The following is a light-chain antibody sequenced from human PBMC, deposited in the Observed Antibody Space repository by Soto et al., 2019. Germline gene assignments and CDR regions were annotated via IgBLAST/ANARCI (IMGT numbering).Light chain of an antibody. Sequence: AIRMNNSPSSFSAYTGDRVSITCRATQDIGTYLAWYQQIPGKAPKLLIYDASTLQTGVPSRFSGSGSGTDFTLTISYLQSEDFGTYYCQQFYNYPRTFGQGTKVDIK. CDR2: DAS. J-gene: IGKJ1*01. V-gene: IGKV1-8*01. CDR1: QDIGTY. CDR3: QQFYNYPRT.